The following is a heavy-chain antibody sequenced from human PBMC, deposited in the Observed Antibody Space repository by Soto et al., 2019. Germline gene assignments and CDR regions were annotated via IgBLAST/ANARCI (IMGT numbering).Heavy chain of an antibody. Sequence: QVQLVQSGAEVKKPGSSVTVSCKASGGTVRAYTLSWVRQAPGQGLEWMGRIIPILGTANYAQKFQGRVRITADMSTSTAYMELSSLRSEDTAVYYCATNLPDGDIVPDHWGQGTLVTVSS. CDR3: ATNLPDGDIVPDH. CDR1: GGTVRAYT. V-gene: IGHV1-69*08. CDR2: IIPILGTA. D-gene: IGHD2-15*01. J-gene: IGHJ5*02.